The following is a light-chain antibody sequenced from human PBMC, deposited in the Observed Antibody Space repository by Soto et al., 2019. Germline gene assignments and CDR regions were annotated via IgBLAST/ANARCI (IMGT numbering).Light chain of an antibody. J-gene: IGLJ3*02. Sequence: QSVLTQSPSASASLGASVKLTCTLSSGHNNYAIAWHQQQPEKGPRFLMRLNSDGSHSKGDDIPDRFSGSSSGAERYLTISSLQSEDEADYYCQTWGTGIQVFGGGTKVTVL. CDR2: LNSDGSH. V-gene: IGLV4-69*01. CDR3: QTWGTGIQV. CDR1: SGHNNYA.